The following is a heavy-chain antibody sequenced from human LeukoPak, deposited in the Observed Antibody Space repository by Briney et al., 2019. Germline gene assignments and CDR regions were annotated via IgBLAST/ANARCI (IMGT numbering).Heavy chain of an antibody. CDR2: IWYDGSNK. V-gene: IGHV3-33*01. D-gene: IGHD3-10*01. Sequence: GRSLRLSCAASGFTFSSYGMHWARQAPGKGLEWVAVIWYDGSNKYYADSVKGRFTISRDNSKNTLYLQVNSLRAEDTAVYYCARARATQALLWFGELSSWGQGTLVTVSS. CDR1: GFTFSSYG. J-gene: IGHJ4*02. CDR3: ARARATQALLWFGELSS.